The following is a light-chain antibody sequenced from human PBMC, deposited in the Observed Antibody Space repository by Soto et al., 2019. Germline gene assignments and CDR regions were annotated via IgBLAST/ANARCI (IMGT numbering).Light chain of an antibody. CDR2: RNN. CDR3: CSYAGSYTWV. V-gene: IGLV1-47*01. Sequence: QSVLTQPPSASGTPGQRVTISCSGSSSNIGSNYVYWYQQLPGTAPKLLIYRNNQRPSGVPDRFSGSKSGNTASLTISGLQAEDEADYYCCSYAGSYTWVFGGGTQLTVL. CDR1: SSNIGSNY. J-gene: IGLJ3*02.